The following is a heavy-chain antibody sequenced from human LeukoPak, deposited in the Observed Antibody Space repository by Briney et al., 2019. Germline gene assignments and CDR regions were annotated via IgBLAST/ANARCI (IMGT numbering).Heavy chain of an antibody. J-gene: IGHJ6*02. V-gene: IGHV3-66*01. CDR1: GFTVSSNY. CDR2: IYSGGST. CDR3: ARDPTLTYGMDV. Sequence: PGGSLRLSCAASGFTVSSNYMSWVRQAPGKGLEWVSVIYSGGSTYYADSVKGRFTISRDNSKNTLYLQMNSLRAEDTAVYYCARDPTLTYGMDVWGQGTTVTVSS.